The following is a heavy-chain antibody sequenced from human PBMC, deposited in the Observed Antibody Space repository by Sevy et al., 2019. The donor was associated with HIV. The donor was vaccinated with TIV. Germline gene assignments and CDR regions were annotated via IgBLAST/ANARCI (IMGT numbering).Heavy chain of an antibody. Sequence: SETLSLTCTVSGGSISSGGYYWSWIRQHPGKGLDWFGYIYYGGSTYYNPSLKSRVTISVDTYKDQFSLKLSSVTAADTAVYYCASGNVDTAIFGFPDYFDYWGQGTLVTVSS. J-gene: IGHJ4*02. CDR1: GGSISSGGYY. CDR3: ASGNVDTAIFGFPDYFDY. V-gene: IGHV4-31*03. D-gene: IGHD5-18*01. CDR2: IYYGGST.